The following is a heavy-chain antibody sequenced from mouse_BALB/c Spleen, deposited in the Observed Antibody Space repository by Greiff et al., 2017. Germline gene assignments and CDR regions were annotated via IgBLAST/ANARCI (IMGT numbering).Heavy chain of an antibody. Sequence: EVQRVESGPGLVKPSQSLSLTCTVTGYSITSDYAWNWIRQFPGNKLEWMGYISYSGSTSYNPSLKSRISITRDTSKNQFFLQLNSVTTEDTATYYCARRGFWDYEYYYAMDYWGQGTSVTVSS. D-gene: IGHD2-4*01. J-gene: IGHJ4*01. CDR1: GYSITSDYA. V-gene: IGHV3-2*02. CDR3: ARRGFWDYEYYYAMDY. CDR2: ISYSGST.